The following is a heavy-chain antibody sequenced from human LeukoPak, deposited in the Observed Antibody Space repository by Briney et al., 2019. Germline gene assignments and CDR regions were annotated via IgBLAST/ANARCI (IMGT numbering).Heavy chain of an antibody. CDR1: GGSISSYY. V-gene: IGHV4-59*01. CDR3: ARGPSGSYYGMDV. Sequence: SETLPLTCGVSGGSISSYYWSWIRRPPGKGLEWIGYIYYSGSTNYNPSLKSRVTISVDTSKNQFSLKLNSVTAADTAVYYCARGPSGSYYGMDVWGQGTTVTVSS. D-gene: IGHD1-26*01. CDR2: IYYSGST. J-gene: IGHJ6*02.